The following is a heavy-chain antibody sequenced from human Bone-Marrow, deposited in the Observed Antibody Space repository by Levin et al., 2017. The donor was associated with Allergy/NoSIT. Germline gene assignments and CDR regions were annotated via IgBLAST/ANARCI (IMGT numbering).Heavy chain of an antibody. D-gene: IGHD2-2*01. CDR2: ITSSGSDM. V-gene: IGHV3-21*01. CDR1: GITFSAYT. J-gene: IGHJ4*02. CDR3: ARSSTDY. Sequence: SCVASGITFSAYTMNWVRQAPGKGLEWVSSITSSGSDMYYADSVKGRFTISRDNAENSVYLQMNSLRAEDTAVYYCARSSTDYWGPGTLVTVSS.